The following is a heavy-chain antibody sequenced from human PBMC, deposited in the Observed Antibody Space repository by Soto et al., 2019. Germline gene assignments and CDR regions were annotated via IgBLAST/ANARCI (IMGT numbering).Heavy chain of an antibody. CDR3: AKDKSSSGRYAGVLNWFDP. CDR1: GFTFSSYA. J-gene: IGHJ5*02. Sequence: GVLRLSCAASGFTFSSYAMSWVRQAPGKGLEWVSAISGSGGSTYYADSVKGRFTISRDNSKNTLHLQMNSLRAEDTAVYYCAKDKSSSGRYAGVLNWFDPWGQGTLVTVSS. CDR2: ISGSGGST. D-gene: IGHD6-19*01. V-gene: IGHV3-23*01.